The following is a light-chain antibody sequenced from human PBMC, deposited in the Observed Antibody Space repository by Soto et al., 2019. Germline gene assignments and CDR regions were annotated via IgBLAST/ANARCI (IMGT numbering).Light chain of an antibody. CDR1: SSNIGSNT. J-gene: IGLJ1*01. CDR3: AAWDDSLNGYV. CDR2: SNN. Sequence: QPVLTQPPSASGTPGQRVTISCSGSSSNIGSNTVNWYQQLPGTAPKLLIYSNNQRPSGVPDRLSVSEDEADYYCAAWDDSLNGYVFGTGTKLTVL. V-gene: IGLV1-44*01.